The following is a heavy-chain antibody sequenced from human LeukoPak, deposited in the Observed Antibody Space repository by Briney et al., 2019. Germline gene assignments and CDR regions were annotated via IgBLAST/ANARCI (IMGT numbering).Heavy chain of an antibody. V-gene: IGHV3-23*01. D-gene: IGHD5-12*01. Sequence: AGGSLRLSCATSGFTFGTYAMSWVRQGPGKGLEWVARISNAAGTTDYADSVRGRFTISRDNSQNTLYLQISTLRVEDTAEYYCAKDGLRGYDFDSWGQGTLVIVSS. CDR2: ISNAAGTT. CDR3: AKDGLRGYDFDS. CDR1: GFTFGTYA. J-gene: IGHJ5*01.